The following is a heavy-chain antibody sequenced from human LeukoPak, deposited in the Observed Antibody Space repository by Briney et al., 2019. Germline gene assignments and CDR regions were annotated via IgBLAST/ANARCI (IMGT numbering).Heavy chain of an antibody. CDR3: AKDPPDFELVKVRVVVVGFVFQH. CDR1: GFSFSSYG. J-gene: IGHJ1*01. D-gene: IGHD2-15*01. Sequence: PGGSLRLSCAASGFSFSSYGMSWVRQAPGKGLEWVSSFGGGGGSTYYADSVKGRFTISRDNSKNTLYLQMNSLRAEDTAVYYCAKDPPDFELVKVRVVVVGFVFQHWGQGTLVTVSS. CDR2: FGGGGGST. V-gene: IGHV3-23*01.